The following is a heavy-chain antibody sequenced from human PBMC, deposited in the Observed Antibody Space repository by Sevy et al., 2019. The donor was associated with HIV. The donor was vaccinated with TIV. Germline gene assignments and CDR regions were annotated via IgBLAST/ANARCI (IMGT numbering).Heavy chain of an antibody. Sequence: GGSLRLSCAVSGFTFSSFWMSWVRQAPGKGLEWVANIKQDGSEKYYVDSVKGRFTISRENAKNSLYQQMNSLRAEDAAMYYCAKQANWALDYWGQGTLVTVSS. D-gene: IGHD3-16*01. V-gene: IGHV3-7*01. CDR2: IKQDGSEK. CDR3: AKQANWALDY. CDR1: GFTFSSFW. J-gene: IGHJ4*02.